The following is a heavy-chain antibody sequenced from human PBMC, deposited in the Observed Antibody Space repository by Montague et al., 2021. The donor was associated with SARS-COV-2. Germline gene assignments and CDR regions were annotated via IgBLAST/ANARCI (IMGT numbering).Heavy chain of an antibody. CDR3: ARVLGGYYVMDV. V-gene: IGHV3-30-3*01. D-gene: IGHD2/OR15-2a*01. Sequence: NNKYYADSVKGRFTISRDNSKNTRYLQMNSLRAEDTAVYYCARVLGGYYVMDVWCQGTTVTDS. CDR2: NNK. J-gene: IGHJ6*02.